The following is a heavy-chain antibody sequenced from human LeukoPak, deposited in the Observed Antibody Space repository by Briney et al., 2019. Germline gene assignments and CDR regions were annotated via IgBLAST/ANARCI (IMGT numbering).Heavy chain of an antibody. CDR1: GGSINSATYY. Sequence: NPSETLSLTCTVSGGSINSATYYWSWIRQPAGKGLEWIGYIYYSGSTYYNPSLKSRVTISVDTSKNQFSLKLSSVTAADTAVYYCARVTGAFDIWGQGTMVTVSS. J-gene: IGHJ3*02. CDR2: IYYSGST. D-gene: IGHD1-14*01. V-gene: IGHV4-31*03. CDR3: ARVTGAFDI.